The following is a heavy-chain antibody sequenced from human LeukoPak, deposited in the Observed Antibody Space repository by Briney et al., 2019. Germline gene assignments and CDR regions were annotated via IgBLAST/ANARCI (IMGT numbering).Heavy chain of an antibody. CDR2: IQSNNDGGTT. Sequence: GGSLRLSCAASGFTFSTAWMHWVRQAPGKGLEWVGRIQSNNDGGTTDYGAPVKGRFSISRDDSKNTLYLQMDSLKTEDTAVYHCTTRLVYGGRYYFEYWGQGTLVTVSS. CDR3: TTRLVYGGRYYFEY. D-gene: IGHD4-23*01. CDR1: GFTFSTAW. V-gene: IGHV3-15*07. J-gene: IGHJ4*02.